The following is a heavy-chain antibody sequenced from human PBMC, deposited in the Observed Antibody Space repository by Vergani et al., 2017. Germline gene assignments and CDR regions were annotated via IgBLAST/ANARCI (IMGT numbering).Heavy chain of an antibody. CDR1: GFIFSSYA. Sequence: EVQLLESGGALVQPGKSLRLSCAASGFIFSSYAMTWVRQAPGKGLEWVSSISASDGNTYYADSVKGRVTISRDKSKNTLYLQMNSLRAEDTAVYYCARVGRSAVAGTFGAFAMWGQGTMVTVSS. D-gene: IGHD6-19*01. CDR2: ISASDGNT. CDR3: ARVGRSAVAGTFGAFAM. V-gene: IGHV3-23*01. J-gene: IGHJ3*02.